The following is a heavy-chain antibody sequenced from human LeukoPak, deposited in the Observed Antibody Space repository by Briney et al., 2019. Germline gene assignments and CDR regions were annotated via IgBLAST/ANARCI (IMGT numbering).Heavy chain of an antibody. CDR1: GGSISSYY. D-gene: IGHD1-26*01. J-gene: IGHJ4*02. CDR3: ARDPGGSDYYFDY. V-gene: IGHV4-59*12. Sequence: SETLSLTCTVSGGSISSYYWSWIRQPPGKGLEWIGYIYDSGSTNYNPPLKSRVTMSVDTSKKQFSLKLSSVTAADTAVYYCARDPGGSDYYFDYWGQGTLVTVSP. CDR2: IYDSGST.